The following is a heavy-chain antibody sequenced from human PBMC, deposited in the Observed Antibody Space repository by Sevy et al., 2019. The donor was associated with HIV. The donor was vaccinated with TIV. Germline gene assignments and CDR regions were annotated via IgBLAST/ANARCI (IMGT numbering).Heavy chain of an antibody. CDR3: AKGSGYDWGGAYYGMDV. Sequence: ASVKVSCKVSGSTLTKLSMHWVRQAPGKGLEWMGRFDPEDGETIYAQKFQGRFTMTEDTSTDTAYMVLTTLRSEDTAVYYCAKGSGYDWGGAYYGMDVWGQGTTVTVSS. D-gene: IGHD5-12*01. J-gene: IGHJ6*02. CDR2: FDPEDGET. V-gene: IGHV1-24*01. CDR1: GSTLTKLS.